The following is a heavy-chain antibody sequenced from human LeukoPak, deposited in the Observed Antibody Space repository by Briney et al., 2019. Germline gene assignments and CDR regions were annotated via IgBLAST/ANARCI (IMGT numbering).Heavy chain of an antibody. CDR3: AREGVAGTFVFDI. J-gene: IGHJ3*02. CDR1: GGSISSHY. Sequence: SETPSLTCTVSGGSISSHYWSWIRQPPGKGLEWIGYIYYSGSTNYNPSLKSRVTISVDTSKNQFSLKLTSVTAADTAVYYCAREGVAGTFVFDIWGQGTMVTVSS. V-gene: IGHV4-59*11. CDR2: IYYSGST. D-gene: IGHD6-19*01.